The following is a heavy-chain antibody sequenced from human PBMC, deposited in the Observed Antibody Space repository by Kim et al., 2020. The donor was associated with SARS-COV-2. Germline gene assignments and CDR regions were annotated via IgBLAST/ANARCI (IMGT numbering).Heavy chain of an antibody. D-gene: IGHD6-19*01. CDR2: ISPNSGGT. V-gene: IGHV1-2*04. CDR3: ARGDISGWYSDY. CDR1: GYTFTGYY. Sequence: ASVKVSCKASGYTFTGYYIHWIRQAPGQGLEWVGWISPNSGGTNYAQKFQGWVTMTRDTLINTAYMDLSRLRSDDTAVYYCARGDISGWYSDYWGQGTLVTVSS. J-gene: IGHJ4*02.